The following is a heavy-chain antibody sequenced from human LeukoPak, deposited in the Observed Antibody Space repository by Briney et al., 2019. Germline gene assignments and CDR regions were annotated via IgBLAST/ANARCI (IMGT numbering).Heavy chain of an antibody. D-gene: IGHD2-15*01. CDR1: GYTFTSYY. CDR3: ARSLSGSRFNDAFDI. V-gene: IGHV1-46*01. J-gene: IGHJ3*02. Sequence: GASVKVSCKASGYTFTSYYMHWVRQAPGQGLEWMGIINPSGGSTSYAQKFQGRVTMTRDMSTSTVYMELRSLRSDDTAVYFCARSLSGSRFNDAFDIWGQGTMVTVSS. CDR2: INPSGGST.